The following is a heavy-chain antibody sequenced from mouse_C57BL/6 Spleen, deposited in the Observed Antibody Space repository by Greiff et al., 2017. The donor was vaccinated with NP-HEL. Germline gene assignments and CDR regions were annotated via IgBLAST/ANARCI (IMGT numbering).Heavy chain of an antibody. CDR1: GFTFSDYG. CDR2: ISSGSSTI. D-gene: IGHD2-3*01. V-gene: IGHV5-17*01. CDR3: ARGLLLHYAMDY. Sequence: EVMLVESGGGLVKPGGSLKLSCAASGFTFSDYGMHWVRQAPEKGLEWVAYISSGSSTIYYAGTVKGRFTISRDNARNTLFLQMTSLRSEDTAMYYCARGLLLHYAMDYWGQGTSVTVSS. J-gene: IGHJ4*01.